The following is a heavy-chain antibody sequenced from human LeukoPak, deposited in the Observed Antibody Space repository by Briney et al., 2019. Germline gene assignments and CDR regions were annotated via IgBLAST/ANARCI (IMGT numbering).Heavy chain of an antibody. CDR2: ISAYNGNT. J-gene: IGHJ4*01. CDR1: GYTFTSYG. CDR3: ARYYIAVAGREDFDY. V-gene: IGHV1-18*01. Sequence: ASVKVSCKASGYTFTSYGISWVRQAPGQGLEWMGWISAYNGNTNYAQKLQGRVTMTTDTSTSTAYMELRSLRSDDTAVYYCARYYIAVAGREDFDYWGHGTLVTVSS. D-gene: IGHD6-19*01.